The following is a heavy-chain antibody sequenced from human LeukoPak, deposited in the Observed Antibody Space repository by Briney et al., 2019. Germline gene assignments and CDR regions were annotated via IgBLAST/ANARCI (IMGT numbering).Heavy chain of an antibody. V-gene: IGHV1-69*05. J-gene: IGHJ6*03. CDR1: GGTFSSYA. D-gene: IGHD4-11*01. Sequence: SVKVSCKASGGTFSSYATSWVRQAPGQGLEWMGGIIPIFGTANYAQKFQGRVTITTDESTSTAYMELSSLRSEDTAVYYCARDAEGPTVRVRYYYYMDVWGKGTTVTVSS. CDR2: IIPIFGTA. CDR3: ARDAEGPTVRVRYYYYMDV.